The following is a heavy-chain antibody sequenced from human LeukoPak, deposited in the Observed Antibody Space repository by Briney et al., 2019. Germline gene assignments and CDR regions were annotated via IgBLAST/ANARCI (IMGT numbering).Heavy chain of an antibody. J-gene: IGHJ4*02. D-gene: IGHD5-12*01. CDR3: ARDLPRGYSGYDRGLDY. CDR1: GFTFSSYA. CDR2: ISYDGSNK. Sequence: PGRSLRLSCAASGFTFSSYAMHWVRQAPGKGLEWVAVISYDGSNKYYADSVKARFTISRDNSKNTLYLQMNSLRAEDTAVYYCARDLPRGYSGYDRGLDYWGQGTLVTVSS. V-gene: IGHV3-30*04.